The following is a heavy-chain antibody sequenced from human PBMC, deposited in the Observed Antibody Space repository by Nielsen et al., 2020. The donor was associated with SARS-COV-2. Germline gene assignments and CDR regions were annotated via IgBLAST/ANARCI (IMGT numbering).Heavy chain of an antibody. Sequence: ETLSLTCAASGFIFSSYAMSWVRQAPGKELEWVSYISSSSSTIYYADSVKGRFTISRDNAKNSLYLQMNSLRAEDTAVYYCATYYYDSSGNVRLDPWGQGTLVTVSS. D-gene: IGHD3-22*01. CDR2: ISSSSSTI. J-gene: IGHJ5*02. V-gene: IGHV3-48*01. CDR3: ATYYYDSSGNVRLDP. CDR1: GFIFSSYA.